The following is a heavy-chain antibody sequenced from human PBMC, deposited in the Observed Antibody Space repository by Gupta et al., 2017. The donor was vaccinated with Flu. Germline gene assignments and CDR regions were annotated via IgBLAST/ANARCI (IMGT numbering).Heavy chain of an antibody. D-gene: IGHD6-13*01. CDR2: SSWNSDTI. J-gene: IGHJ3*01. Sequence: EVQLVESGGCLVQPGRSLRLSCAASGLTFDDYAMLWVRQAPGKGLEWVSGSSWNSDTIGYAESVKGRFTRSRDTAKISLYLQMNSLRPEDTALYYGVKDRGYTWDAIDFWGQGTMVTVSS. V-gene: IGHV3-9*01. CDR1: GLTFDDYA. CDR3: VKDRGYTWDAIDF.